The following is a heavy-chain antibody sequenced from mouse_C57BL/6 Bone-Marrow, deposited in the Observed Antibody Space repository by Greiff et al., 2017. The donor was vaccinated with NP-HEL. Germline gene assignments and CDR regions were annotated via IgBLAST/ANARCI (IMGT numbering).Heavy chain of an antibody. CDR2: ISDGGSYT. J-gene: IGHJ1*03. Sequence: EVKLVESGGGLVKPGGSLKLSCAASGFTFSSYAMSWVRHTPEKRLEWVATISDGGSYTYYPDNVKGRFTISRDNAKNNLYLQMSHLKSEDTAMYYCARVYGSSHWYFDVWGTGTTVTVSS. CDR1: GFTFSSYA. CDR3: ARVYGSSHWYFDV. V-gene: IGHV5-4*03. D-gene: IGHD1-1*01.